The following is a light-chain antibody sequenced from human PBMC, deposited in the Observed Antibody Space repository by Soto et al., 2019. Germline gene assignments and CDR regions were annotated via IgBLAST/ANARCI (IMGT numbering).Light chain of an antibody. V-gene: IGKV1-5*03. CDR1: QTISSW. J-gene: IGKJ2*01. CDR3: QHYNGYPYT. CDR2: KAS. Sequence: IKLTQSPYTLSGYVGDRVTLTCMASQTISSWLAWYQQKPGKAPKLLIYKASTLKSGVPSRFSGSGSGTEFTLTISSLQPDDFATYFCQHYNGYPYTFGPGTKVDIK.